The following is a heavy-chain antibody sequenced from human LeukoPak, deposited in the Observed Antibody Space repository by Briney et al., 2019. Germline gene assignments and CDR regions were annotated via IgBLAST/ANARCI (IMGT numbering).Heavy chain of an antibody. CDR2: IKQDGSEK. CDR3: AREGTDGYSSSWYADYYYMDV. CDR1: GFTFSSYW. D-gene: IGHD6-13*01. Sequence: GGSLRLSCAASGFTFSSYWMSWVRQAPGKGLEWVANIKQDGSEKYYVDSVKGRFTISRDNAKNSLYLQMNSLRAEDTAVYYCAREGTDGYSSSWYADYYYMDVWGKGTTVTVSS. J-gene: IGHJ6*03. V-gene: IGHV3-7*01.